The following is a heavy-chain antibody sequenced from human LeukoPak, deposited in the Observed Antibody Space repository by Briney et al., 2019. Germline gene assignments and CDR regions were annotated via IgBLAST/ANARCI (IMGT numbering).Heavy chain of an antibody. CDR2: ISYDGSNK. Sequence: PGRSLRLSCAASGFTFSSYAMHWVRQAPGKGLEWVAVISYDGSNKYYADSVKGRFTISRDNSKNTLYLQMNSLRAEDTAVYYCARENRLPDCSSTSCYHYYYYMDVWGKGTTVTVSS. J-gene: IGHJ6*03. CDR3: ARENRLPDCSSTSCYHYYYYMDV. V-gene: IGHV3-30-3*01. CDR1: GFTFSSYA. D-gene: IGHD2-2*01.